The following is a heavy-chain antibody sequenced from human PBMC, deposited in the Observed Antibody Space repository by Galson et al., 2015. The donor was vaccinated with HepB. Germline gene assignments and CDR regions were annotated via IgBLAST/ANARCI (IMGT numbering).Heavy chain of an antibody. V-gene: IGHV1-24*01. CDR3: ATISMIVVSKFQH. D-gene: IGHD3-22*01. J-gene: IGHJ1*01. Sequence: SVKVSCKVSGYTLTELSMHWVRQAPGKGLEWMGGFDPEDGETIYAQKFQGRVTMTEDTSTDTAYMELSSLRSEDTAVYYCATISMIVVSKFQHWGQGTLVTVSS. CDR2: FDPEDGET. CDR1: GYTLTELS.